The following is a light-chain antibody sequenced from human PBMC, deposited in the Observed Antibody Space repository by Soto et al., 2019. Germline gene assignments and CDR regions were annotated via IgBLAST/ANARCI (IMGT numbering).Light chain of an antibody. J-gene: IGLJ1*01. CDR3: SSYTSSTTQI. CDR2: DVT. CDR1: SSDVGGYNY. Sequence: QSALTQPASVSGSPGQSITISCTGTSSDVGGYNYVSWYQQHPGKAPKLMIYDVTNRPSGVSNRFSGSKSGNTASLTISGLQAEGEADYYCSSYTSSTTQIFGLGTKVTVL. V-gene: IGLV2-14*01.